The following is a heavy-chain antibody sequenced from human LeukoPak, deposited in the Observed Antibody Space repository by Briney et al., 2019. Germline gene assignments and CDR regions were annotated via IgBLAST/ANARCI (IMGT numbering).Heavy chain of an antibody. CDR3: ARDVGWSQYYFDF. V-gene: IGHV3-23*01. CDR1: GFTFSNHG. Sequence: GGSLRLSCAASGFTFSNHGMSWVRQAPGKGPEWVAAISGSGGSTYYADSVKGRFTIPRDNAKNTLYLLMKSLRAEDTAVYYCARDVGWSQYYFDFWGQGTLVTVSS. CDR2: ISGSGGST. D-gene: IGHD2-15*01. J-gene: IGHJ4*02.